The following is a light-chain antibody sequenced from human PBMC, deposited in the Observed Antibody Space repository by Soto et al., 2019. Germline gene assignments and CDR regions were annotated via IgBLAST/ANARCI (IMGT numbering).Light chain of an antibody. J-gene: IGLJ3*02. CDR1: SSDIGRYNL. CDR2: DVT. V-gene: IGLV2-23*02. Sequence: QSVLTQPASVSGSPGQSITISCTGTSSDIGRYNLVSWYQQYPGTAPKLMIYDVTKRPSGVSNRFSGSKSGNTASLTISGLQAEDEADYYCCSYAGSSTLVFGGGTKLTVL. CDR3: CSYAGSSTLV.